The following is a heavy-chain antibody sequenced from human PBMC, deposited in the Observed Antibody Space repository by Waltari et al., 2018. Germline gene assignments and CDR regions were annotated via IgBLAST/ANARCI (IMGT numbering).Heavy chain of an antibody. Sequence: EVRLVESWGGWVHPGGSLTRCWPATGFTFTVYRMSWVRQGPGKGLEGVSTISGSGGTTFYADSVKGRFTMSKDNSKNTLFLQMNSLRFDDTAEYYCAKSTGSYYEVFDYWGRGTLVTVSS. CDR2: ISGSGGTT. CDR1: GFTFTVYR. CDR3: AKSTGSYYEVFDY. D-gene: IGHD1-26*01. J-gene: IGHJ4*02. V-gene: IGHV3-23*04.